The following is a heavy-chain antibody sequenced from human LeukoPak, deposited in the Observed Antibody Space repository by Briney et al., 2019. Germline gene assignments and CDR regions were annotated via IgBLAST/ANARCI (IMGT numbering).Heavy chain of an antibody. V-gene: IGHV4-39*01. CDR2: NYYGGST. Sequence: KPSETLSLTCTVSGGSISSSDYYWGWIRQPPGKGLEWIGSNYYGGSTYYNPSLKSRVTISVDTSMNQFSLKLSFVTTADTAVYYCARALGYCSGGSCTRGYNWFDPWGQGTLVTVPS. D-gene: IGHD2-15*01. CDR3: ARALGYCSGGSCTRGYNWFDP. J-gene: IGHJ5*02. CDR1: GGSISSSDYY.